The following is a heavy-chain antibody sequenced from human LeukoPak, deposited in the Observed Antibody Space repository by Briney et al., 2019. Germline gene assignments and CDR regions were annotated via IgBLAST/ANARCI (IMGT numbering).Heavy chain of an antibody. J-gene: IGHJ4*02. CDR1: GFTFSRNG. V-gene: IGHV3-30*18. D-gene: IGHD6-19*01. Sequence: GGSLRLSCAASGFTFSRNGMHWVRQAPGKGLEWVAVISYDGSDKYYADSVKGRFTISRDNSKNTLYLQMNSLRAEDTAVYYCAKDQSSGWYPHWGQGTLVTVSS. CDR2: ISYDGSDK. CDR3: AKDQSSGWYPH.